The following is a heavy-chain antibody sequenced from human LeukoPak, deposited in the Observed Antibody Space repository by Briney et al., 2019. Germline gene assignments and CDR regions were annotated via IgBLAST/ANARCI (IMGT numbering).Heavy chain of an antibody. CDR3: ARSWYFDL. CDR1: GFTFSSYV. Sequence: PGGSLRLSCAASGFTFSSYVMTWVRQAPGKGLEWVTTTTGSCATTDYADSVKGRFTISRDNSKNTLSLQMNSLRAEDTAVYYCARSWYFDLWGRGTLVTVSS. CDR2: TTGSCATT. J-gene: IGHJ2*01. V-gene: IGHV3-23*01.